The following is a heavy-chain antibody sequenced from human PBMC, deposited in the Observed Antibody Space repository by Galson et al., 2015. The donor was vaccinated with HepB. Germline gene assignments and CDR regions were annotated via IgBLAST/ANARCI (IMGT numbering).Heavy chain of an antibody. CDR2: IWYDGSNK. J-gene: IGHJ6*02. Sequence: WVRQAPGKGLEWVAVIWYDGSNKYYADSVKGRFTISRDNSKNTLYLQMNSLRAEDTAVYYCARSVYQLPPPGRFALDGWGQGTTVTVSS. V-gene: IGHV3-33*01. CDR3: ARSVYQLPPPGRFALDG. D-gene: IGHD2-2*01.